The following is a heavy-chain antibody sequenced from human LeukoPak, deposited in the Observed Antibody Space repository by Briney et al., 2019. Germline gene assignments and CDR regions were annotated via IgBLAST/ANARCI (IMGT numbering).Heavy chain of an antibody. CDR3: TRDHCSFANCYEDHYHGMDV. J-gene: IGHJ6*02. V-gene: IGHV1-2*02. CDR1: GYTFSDYY. CDR2: INPNNGGP. D-gene: IGHD2-2*01. Sequence: EASVKVSCKSSGYTFSDYYMHWVRQAPGQGLEWMGWINPNNGGPTYAQNFQGRVTMTRDTSISTVYMELRRLRSDDSAIYYCTRDHCSFANCYEDHYHGMDVWGQGTTVTVSS.